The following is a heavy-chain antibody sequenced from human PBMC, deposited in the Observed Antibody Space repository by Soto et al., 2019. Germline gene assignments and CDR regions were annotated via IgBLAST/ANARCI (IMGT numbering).Heavy chain of an antibody. CDR2: INHSGST. J-gene: IGHJ4*02. CDR1: GGSFSGYY. V-gene: IGHV4-34*01. Sequence: SETLSLTCAVYGGSFSGYYWSWIRQPPGKGLEWIGEINHSGSTNYNPSLKSRVTISVDTSKNQFSLKLSSVTAADTAVYYCARSPTPTVTPNFDYWGQGTLVTVSS. CDR3: ARSPTPTVTPNFDY. D-gene: IGHD4-4*01.